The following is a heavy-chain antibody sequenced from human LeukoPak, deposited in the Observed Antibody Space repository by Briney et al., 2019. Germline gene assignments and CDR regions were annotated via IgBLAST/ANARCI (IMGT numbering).Heavy chain of an antibody. CDR1: GFTFSSYA. J-gene: IGHJ4*02. Sequence: GGSLRLSCAASGFTFSSYAMSWVRQAPGKGLEWVSAISGSGGSTYYADSVKGRFTISRANSKNTLYLQMNSLRAEDTAVYYCAKGLSITMIVVVTQGYFDYWGQGTLVTVSS. D-gene: IGHD3-22*01. V-gene: IGHV3-23*01. CDR3: AKGLSITMIVVVTQGYFDY. CDR2: ISGSGGST.